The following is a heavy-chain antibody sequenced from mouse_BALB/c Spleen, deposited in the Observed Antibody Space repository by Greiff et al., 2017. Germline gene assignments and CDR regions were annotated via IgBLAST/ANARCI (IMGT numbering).Heavy chain of an antibody. CDR1: GYTFTSYY. D-gene: IGHD3-1*01. Sequence: VQLQESGAELVKPGASVKLSCKASGYTFTSYYMYWVKQRPGQGLEWIGEINPSNGGTNFNEKFKSKATLTVDKSSSTAYMQLSSLTSEDSAVYYCTRSGYGAMDYWGQGTSVTVSS. CDR2: INPSNGGT. J-gene: IGHJ4*01. V-gene: IGHV1S81*02. CDR3: TRSGYGAMDY.